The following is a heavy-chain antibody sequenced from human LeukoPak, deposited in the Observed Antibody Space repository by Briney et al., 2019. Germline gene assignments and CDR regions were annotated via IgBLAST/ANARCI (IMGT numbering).Heavy chain of an antibody. CDR2: ISGSGGST. J-gene: IGHJ4*02. CDR1: GFTFSSYA. Sequence: PGGSLRLSCAASGFTFSSYAMSWVRQAPGKGLEWVSAISGSGGSTYYADTVKGRFTISRDNSKNTLYLQMNSLRAEDTAVYYCAKGSSGQRGHFDYWGQGTLVTVSS. CDR3: AKGSSGQRGHFDY. D-gene: IGHD6-19*01. V-gene: IGHV3-23*01.